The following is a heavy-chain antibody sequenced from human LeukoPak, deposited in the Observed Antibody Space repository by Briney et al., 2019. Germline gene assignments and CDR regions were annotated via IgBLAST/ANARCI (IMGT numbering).Heavy chain of an antibody. CDR2: IYHSGST. D-gene: IGHD4-11*01. V-gene: IGHV4-38-2*02. J-gene: IGHJ5*02. Sequence: SETLSLTCTVSGYSISSGYYWGWNRQPPGKGLEWIGSIYHSGSTYYNPSLKSRVTISVDTSKNQFSLKLSSVTAADTAVYYCARFPTSTVTTVERTNWFDPWGQGTLVTVSS. CDR3: ARFPTSTVTTVERTNWFDP. CDR1: GYSISSGYY.